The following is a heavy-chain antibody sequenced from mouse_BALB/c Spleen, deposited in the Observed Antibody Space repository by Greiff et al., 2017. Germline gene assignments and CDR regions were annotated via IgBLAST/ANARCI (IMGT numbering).Heavy chain of an antibody. CDR3: ARRRGKYDCYYYAMDY. D-gene: IGHD2-14*01. V-gene: IGHV3-2*02. Sequence: EVKLMESGPGLVKPSQSLSLTCTVTGYSITSDYAWNWIRQFPGNKLEWMGYITYSGSTSYNPYLKSRISITRDASKNQSFLQLSSVTTEDTATYYCARRRGKYDCYYYAMDYWGQRTSVTVSS. J-gene: IGHJ4*01. CDR2: ITYSGST. CDR1: GYSITSDYA.